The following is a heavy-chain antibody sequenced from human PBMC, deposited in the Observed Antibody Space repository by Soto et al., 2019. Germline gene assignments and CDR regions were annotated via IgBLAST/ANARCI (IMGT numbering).Heavy chain of an antibody. D-gene: IGHD3-22*01. Sequence: SVKVSCKASGGTFSTFGINWVRQAPGQGVEWMGGIIPMFGTATYAQKLRDRVTITADESTSTVYMELSSLRSEDTAVYYCAREVDSGYYVRWFDPWGQGXLVTVYS. CDR3: AREVDSGYYVRWFDP. V-gene: IGHV1-69*13. J-gene: IGHJ5*02. CDR2: IIPMFGTA. CDR1: GGTFSTFG.